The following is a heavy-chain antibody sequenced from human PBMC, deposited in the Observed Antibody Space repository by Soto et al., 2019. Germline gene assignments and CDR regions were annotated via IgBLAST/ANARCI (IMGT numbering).Heavy chain of an antibody. CDR2: IYYSGST. J-gene: IGHJ3*02. Sequence: SETLSLTCTVSGGSISSGGYYWSWIRQHPGKGLEWIGYIYYSGSTYYNPSLKSRVTISVDTSKNQFSLKLSSVTAADTAVYYCASITGTTDDAFDIWGQGTMVTVSS. D-gene: IGHD1-7*01. CDR3: ASITGTTDDAFDI. CDR1: GGSISSGGYY. V-gene: IGHV4-31*03.